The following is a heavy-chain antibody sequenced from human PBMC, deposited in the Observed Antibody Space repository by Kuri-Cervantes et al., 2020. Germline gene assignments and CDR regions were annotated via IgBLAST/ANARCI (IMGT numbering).Heavy chain of an antibody. V-gene: IGHV4-30-2*01. J-gene: IGHJ4*02. D-gene: IGHD3-9*01. Sequence: SETLSLTCTVSGGSISSGGYSWSWIRQPPGKGLEWIGYIYHSGSTYYNPSLKSRVTISVDRSKNQFSLKLSSVTAADTAGYYCARAPSYYDILTGYYQPYYFDYWGQGTLVTVSS. CDR1: GGSISSGGYS. CDR3: ARAPSYYDILTGYYQPYYFDY. CDR2: IYHSGST.